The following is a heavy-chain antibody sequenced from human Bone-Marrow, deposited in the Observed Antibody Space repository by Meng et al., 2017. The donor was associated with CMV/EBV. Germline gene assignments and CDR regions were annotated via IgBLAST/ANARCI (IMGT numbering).Heavy chain of an antibody. V-gene: IGHV3-33*06. CDR1: GFTFSSYG. CDR2: IWYDGSNK. CDR3: AKDLFNSRGVDY. D-gene: IGHD6-19*01. J-gene: IGHJ4*02. Sequence: SCAASGFTFSSYGMHWVRQAPGKGLEWVAVIWYDGSNKYYADSVKGRFTISRDNSKNTLYLQMNSLRAEDTAVYYCAKDLFNSRGVDYWGQGTLVTVSS.